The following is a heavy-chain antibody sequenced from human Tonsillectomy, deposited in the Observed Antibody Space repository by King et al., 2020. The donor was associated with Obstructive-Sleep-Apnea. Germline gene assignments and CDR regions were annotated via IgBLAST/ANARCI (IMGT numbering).Heavy chain of an antibody. CDR1: GFTFSDYY. CDR3: ARDPTYCGGDCRYGYFDL. V-gene: IGHV3-11*06. Sequence: VQLVESGGGLVKPGGSLRLSCAASGFTFSDYYMSWIRQAPGKGLEWVSYISSGSSYTNYADSVKGRFTVSRDNAKNSLYLQMNSLRAEDTAVYYCARDPTYCGGDCRYGYFDLWGQGTLVTVSS. J-gene: IGHJ4*02. CDR2: ISSGSSYT. D-gene: IGHD2-21*02.